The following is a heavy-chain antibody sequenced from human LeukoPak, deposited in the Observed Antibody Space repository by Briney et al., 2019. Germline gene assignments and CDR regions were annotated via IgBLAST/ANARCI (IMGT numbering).Heavy chain of an antibody. D-gene: IGHD6-13*01. CDR1: VFTVSSNY. V-gene: IGHV3-53*01. Sequence: GGSLRLSCAASVFTVSSNYMSWVRQAPGKGLEWGSVIYSGVSTYYADSVKGRFTISRDNSKNTLYLQMNSLRAEDTAVYYCARSLAAAGPYYYYYYMDVWGKGTTVTVSS. J-gene: IGHJ6*03. CDR2: IYSGVST. CDR3: ARSLAAAGPYYYYYYMDV.